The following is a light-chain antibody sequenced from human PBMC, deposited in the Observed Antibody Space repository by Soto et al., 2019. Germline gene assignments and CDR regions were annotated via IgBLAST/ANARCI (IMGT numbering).Light chain of an antibody. CDR2: AAS. CDR3: LQDINYPWT. CDR1: QSISSY. J-gene: IGKJ5*01. Sequence: DIQMTQSPSSLSASVGYRVTITCRASQSISSYLNWYQQKPGKAPKLLIYAASSLQSGVPSRFSGSGSGTDFTLTISSLQPEDSATYYCLQDINYPWTFGQGTRLEIK. V-gene: IGKV1-39*01.